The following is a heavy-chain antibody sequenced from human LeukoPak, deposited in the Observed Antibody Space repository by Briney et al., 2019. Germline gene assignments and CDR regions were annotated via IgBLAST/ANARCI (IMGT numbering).Heavy chain of an antibody. J-gene: IGHJ3*02. V-gene: IGHV4-39*01. CDR2: LYDSGST. CDR1: RGSLSSSGYN. Sequence: SETLPLTRTDSRGSLSSSGYNWVWTRPPPGRGREWIVHLYDSGSTYYHPSHKRRLNISVHATNNPFSLKLSSVTPADTAVYYWARHTRPGDSGYENAFDIWGQGTMVTVSS. D-gene: IGHD5-12*01. CDR3: ARHTRPGDSGYENAFDI.